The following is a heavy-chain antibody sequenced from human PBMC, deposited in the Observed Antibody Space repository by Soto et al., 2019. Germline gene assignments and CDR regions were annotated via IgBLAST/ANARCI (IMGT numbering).Heavy chain of an antibody. J-gene: IGHJ5*02. CDR2: IYHSGST. Sequence: SETLSLTCAVSGGSISSGGYSWSWIRQPPGKGLEWIGYIYHSGSTYYNPSLKSRVTISVDRSKNQFSLKLSSVTAADTAVYYCARERGNNWFDPWGQGTLVTVSS. V-gene: IGHV4-30-2*01. CDR1: GGSISSGGYS. CDR3: ARERGNNWFDP.